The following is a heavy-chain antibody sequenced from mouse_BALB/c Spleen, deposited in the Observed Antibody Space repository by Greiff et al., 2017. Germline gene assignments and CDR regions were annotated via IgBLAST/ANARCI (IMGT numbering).Heavy chain of an antibody. D-gene: IGHD4-1*01. CDR2: IYPSDSYT. J-gene: IGHJ4*01. Sequence: VQLQQPGAELVRPGASVKLSCKASGYTFTSYWINWVKQRPGQGLEWIGNIYPSDSYTNYNQKFKDKATLTVDKSSSTAYMQLSSPTSEDSAVYYCTVTGKDYYAMDYWGQGTSVTVSS. V-gene: IGHV1-69*02. CDR1: GYTFTSYW. CDR3: TVTGKDYYAMDY.